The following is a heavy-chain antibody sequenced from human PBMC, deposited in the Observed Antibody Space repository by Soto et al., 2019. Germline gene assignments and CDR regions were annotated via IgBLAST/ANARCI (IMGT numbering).Heavy chain of an antibody. Sequence: QITLKESGPPLVKPTQTLTLTCTFSGFSLSTSGVGVGWIRQPPGKALEWLALSYWADDKSYSPSLKSRLTIYKDPSKNQGVLTPTNMDPVDTATYYCAHKKLYCSSTSCRYWYFDLWGRGTLVTVSS. D-gene: IGHD2-2*01. CDR2: SYWADDK. V-gene: IGHV2-5*02. J-gene: IGHJ2*01. CDR3: AHKKLYCSSTSCRYWYFDL. CDR1: GFSLSTSGVG.